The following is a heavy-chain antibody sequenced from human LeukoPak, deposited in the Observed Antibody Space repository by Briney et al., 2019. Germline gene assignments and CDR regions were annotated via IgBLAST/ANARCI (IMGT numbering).Heavy chain of an antibody. CDR2: INHSGST. V-gene: IGHV4-34*01. Sequence: SETLSLTCAAYGGSFSGYYWSWIRQPPGKGREWIWEINHSGSTNYNPSLKSRVTISVDTSRNQFSLKLSSVTAADTAVYYCARRPYSSSWYARGSAFDIWGQGTMVTVSS. CDR3: ARRPYSSSWYARGSAFDI. CDR1: GGSFSGYY. D-gene: IGHD6-13*01. J-gene: IGHJ3*02.